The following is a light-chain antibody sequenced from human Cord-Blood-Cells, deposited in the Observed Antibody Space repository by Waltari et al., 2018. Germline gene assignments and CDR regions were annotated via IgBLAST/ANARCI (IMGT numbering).Light chain of an antibody. Sequence: DIPMTQPPSSLSASVGDSVTIPCRASQSISSYLNWYQQKPGKAPKLLIYAASSLQSGVPSRFSGSGSGTDFTLTISSLQPEDFATYYCQQSYSTPPWTVGQGTKVEIK. J-gene: IGKJ1*01. CDR3: QQSYSTPPWT. CDR2: AAS. CDR1: QSISSY. V-gene: IGKV1-39*01.